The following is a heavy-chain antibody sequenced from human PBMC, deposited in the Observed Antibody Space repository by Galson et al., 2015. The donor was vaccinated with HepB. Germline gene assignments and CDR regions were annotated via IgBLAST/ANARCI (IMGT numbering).Heavy chain of an antibody. V-gene: IGHV4-39*01. Sequence: SETLSLTCTVSGGSISSSSYYWGWIRQPPGKGLEWIGSIYYSGSTYYNPSLKSRVTISVDTSKNQFSLKLSSVTAADTAVYYCASATMIDSNDAFDIWGQGTMVTVSS. CDR3: ASATMIDSNDAFDI. D-gene: IGHD3-22*01. CDR1: GGSISSSSYY. J-gene: IGHJ3*02. CDR2: IYYSGST.